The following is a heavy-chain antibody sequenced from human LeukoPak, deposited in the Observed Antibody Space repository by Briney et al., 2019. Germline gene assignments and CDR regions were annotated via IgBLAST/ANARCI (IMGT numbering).Heavy chain of an antibody. J-gene: IGHJ6*03. CDR2: IFPGDSDT. CDR3: ARSVTTNYYYYYMDV. Sequence: GESLKISCKGSGYSFTSYWIGWVRQMPGKGLEWMGIIFPGDSDTRYSPSFQGQVTISADKSISTAYLQWSSLKASDTAMYYCARSVTTNYYYYYMDVWGKGTTVTISS. D-gene: IGHD4-17*01. CDR1: GYSFTSYW. V-gene: IGHV5-51*01.